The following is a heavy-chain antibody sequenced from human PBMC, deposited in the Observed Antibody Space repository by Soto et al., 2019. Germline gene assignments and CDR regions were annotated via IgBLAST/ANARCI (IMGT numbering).Heavy chain of an antibody. J-gene: IGHJ3*02. CDR3: AKPSYYDFWSGYFGDAFDI. V-gene: IGHV3-23*01. D-gene: IGHD3-3*01. Sequence: GGSLRLSCAASGFTFSSYAMSWVRQAPGKGLEWVSAISGSGGSTYYADSVKGRFTISRDNSKNTLYLQMNSLRAEDTAVYYCAKPSYYDFWSGYFGDAFDIWGQGTMVTVSS. CDR2: ISGSGGST. CDR1: GFTFSSYA.